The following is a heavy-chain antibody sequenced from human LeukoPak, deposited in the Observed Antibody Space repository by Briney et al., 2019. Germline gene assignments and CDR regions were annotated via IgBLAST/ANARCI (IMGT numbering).Heavy chain of an antibody. CDR2: INPNSGGT. V-gene: IGHV1-2*06. Sequence: ASVKVSCKASGYTFTGYYMHWVRQAPGQGLEWMGRINPNSGGTNYAQKFQGRVTMTRDTSISTAYMGLSRLRSDDTAVYYCARGYCSSTSCYSHFDYWGQGTLVTVSS. J-gene: IGHJ4*02. CDR1: GYTFTGYY. D-gene: IGHD2-2*02. CDR3: ARGYCSSTSCYSHFDY.